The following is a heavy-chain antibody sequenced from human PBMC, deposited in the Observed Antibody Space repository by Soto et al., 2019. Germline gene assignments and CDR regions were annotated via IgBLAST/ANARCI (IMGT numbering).Heavy chain of an antibody. J-gene: IGHJ4*02. CDR3: VRPDSTGYYPDH. CDR2: INPGDSDT. V-gene: IGHV5-51*01. D-gene: IGHD3-22*01. CDR1: GYTFSSYW. Sequence: GESLKISCKGSGYTFSSYWIAWVRQMPGKGLEWMGIINPGDSDTRYSPSFQGQVTLSADKSISTAYLQWSSLKASDTAMYYCVRPDSTGYYPDHWGQGTLVTAPS.